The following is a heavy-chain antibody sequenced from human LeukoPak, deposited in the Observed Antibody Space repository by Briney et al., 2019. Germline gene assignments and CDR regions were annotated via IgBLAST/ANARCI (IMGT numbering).Heavy chain of an antibody. D-gene: IGHD2-2*02. Sequence: SETLSLTCAVYGGSFSAYYWSWIRQPPGRGLEWIGEINHSGSTNYNPSLKSRVTISEDTSKNQFSLKVSSVTAADTAVYFCARGNACTRTSCYRNNYNYYMDVWGKGTTVTVS. J-gene: IGHJ6*03. CDR2: INHSGST. V-gene: IGHV4-34*01. CDR3: ARGNACTRTSCYRNNYNYYMDV. CDR1: GGSFSAYY.